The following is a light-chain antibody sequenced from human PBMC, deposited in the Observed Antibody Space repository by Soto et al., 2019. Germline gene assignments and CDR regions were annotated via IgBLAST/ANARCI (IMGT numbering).Light chain of an antibody. CDR2: GAS. CDR3: QQYNNWPPRYT. CDR1: QSVSSN. V-gene: IGKV3-15*01. J-gene: IGKJ2*01. Sequence: EIVMTQSPATLSVSPGERATLSCRASQSVSSNLAWYQQKPGQAPRLLIYGASNRATGIPARFSGSGSWTEFTLTISSLQSQDFAVYYCQQYNNWPPRYTFGQGTKLEIK.